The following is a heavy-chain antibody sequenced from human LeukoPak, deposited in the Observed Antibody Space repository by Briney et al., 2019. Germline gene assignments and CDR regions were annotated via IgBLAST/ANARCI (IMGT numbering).Heavy chain of an antibody. Sequence: PRGSLRLSCAASTFTFSSYTMNWVRQAPGTGLEWVSSNIYYADSLKGRFTVSRDNARKSLYLQMNSLRAEDTAVYYCARASDHDWGSYRWDAFDIWGQGTMVTVSS. CDR3: ARASDHDWGSYRWDAFDI. V-gene: IGHV3-21*01. J-gene: IGHJ3*02. D-gene: IGHD3-16*02. CDR1: TFTFSSYT. CDR2: NI.